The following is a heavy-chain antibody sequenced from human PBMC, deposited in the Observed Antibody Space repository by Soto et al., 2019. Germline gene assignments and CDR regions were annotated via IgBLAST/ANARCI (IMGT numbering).Heavy chain of an antibody. V-gene: IGHV3-53*02. CDR3: ARVVSVTSNWFDP. Sequence: EVQLVETGGGLIQPGGSLKLSCAASGFTVSSSYMSWVRQAPGKGLQWVSVIYSGGSTYYADSVKGRFTISRDNSKNTLYLQMNSLRAEDTAVYYCARVVSVTSNWFDPWGQGTLVTVSS. CDR1: GFTVSSSY. D-gene: IGHD4-4*01. J-gene: IGHJ5*02. CDR2: IYSGGST.